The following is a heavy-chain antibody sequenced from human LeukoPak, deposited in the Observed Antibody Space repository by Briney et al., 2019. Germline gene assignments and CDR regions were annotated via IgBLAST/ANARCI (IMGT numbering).Heavy chain of an antibody. Sequence: GGSLRLSCAASGFTFSSYSMNWVRQAPGKGLEWVSSISSSISYIYYADSVKGRFTISRDNAKNSLYLQMNSLRAEDTAVYYCARDVMVRGSWFDPWGQGTLVTVSS. D-gene: IGHD3-10*01. V-gene: IGHV3-21*01. CDR2: ISSSISYI. J-gene: IGHJ5*02. CDR3: ARDVMVRGSWFDP. CDR1: GFTFSSYS.